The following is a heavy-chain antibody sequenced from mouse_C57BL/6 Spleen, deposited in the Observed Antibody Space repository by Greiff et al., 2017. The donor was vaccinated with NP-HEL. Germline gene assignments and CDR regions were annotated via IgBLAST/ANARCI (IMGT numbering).Heavy chain of an antibody. CDR3: AKSPYNGSSYDSSLYFDY. Sequence: QVQLQQSGAELVKPGASVKISCKASGYAFSSYWMNWVKQRPGQGLEWIGQIYPGDGDTNYNGKFKGKATLTADKSSSTAYMQLSSLTSEDSAVYFCAKSPYNGSSYDSSLYFDYWGQGTTLTVSS. CDR2: IYPGDGDT. CDR1: GYAFSSYW. V-gene: IGHV1-80*01. J-gene: IGHJ2*01. D-gene: IGHD1-1*01.